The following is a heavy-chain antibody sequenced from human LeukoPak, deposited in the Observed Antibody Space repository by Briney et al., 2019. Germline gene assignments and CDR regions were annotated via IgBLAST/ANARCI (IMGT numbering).Heavy chain of an antibody. D-gene: IGHD3-9*01. J-gene: IGHJ3*02. CDR3: TTEGYYDILTGYSWDAFDI. V-gene: IGHV3-15*01. CDR1: GFTFGDYG. CDR2: IKSKTDGGTT. Sequence: PGGSLRLSCTTSGFTFGDYGMSWFRQAPGKGLEWVGRIKSKTDGGTTDYAAPVKGRFTISRDDSKNTLYLQMNSLKTEDTAVYYCTTEGYYDILTGYSWDAFDIWGQGTMVTVSS.